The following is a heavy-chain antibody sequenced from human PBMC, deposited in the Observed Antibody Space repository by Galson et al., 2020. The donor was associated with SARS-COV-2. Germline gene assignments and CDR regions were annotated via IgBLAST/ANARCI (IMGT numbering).Heavy chain of an antibody. D-gene: IGHD3-9*01. CDR1: GGSISSSSYY. CDR3: AGVDDILTGYYYYGMDV. Sequence: SETLSLTCTVSGGSISSSSYYWGWIRQPQGKGLEWIGSIYYSGSTYYNPSLKSRVTISVDTYKNQFSLKLSSVTAADTAVYYCAGVDDILTGYYYYGMDVGGQGTTGTVSS. V-gene: IGHV4-39*01. CDR2: IYYSGST. J-gene: IGHJ6*02.